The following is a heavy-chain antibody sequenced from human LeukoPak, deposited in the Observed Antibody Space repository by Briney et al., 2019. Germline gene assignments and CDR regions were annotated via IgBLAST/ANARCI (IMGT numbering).Heavy chain of an antibody. CDR1: GGSFSGSN. D-gene: IGHD6-19*01. CDR2: IKHGGST. CDR3: ARRPGGGWYPFDY. V-gene: IGHV4-34*01. J-gene: IGHJ4*02. Sequence: SETPSLTPAVYGGSFSGSNWRWIPHRPGKGGWNVWEIKHGGSTTYNTSLKSRVTISVDTSKNQLSLKLSSVTAADTAVYYCARRPGGGWYPFDYWGQGTLVTVSS.